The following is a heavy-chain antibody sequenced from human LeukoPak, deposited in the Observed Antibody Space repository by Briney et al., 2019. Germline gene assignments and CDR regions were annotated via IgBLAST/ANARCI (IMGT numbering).Heavy chain of an antibody. D-gene: IGHD6-6*01. CDR2: ISGSGGST. V-gene: IGHV3-23*01. CDR3: AKWKYSSSGLDDY. CDR1: GFTFNSYG. J-gene: IGHJ4*02. Sequence: GGSLRLSYAASGFTFNSYGMSWVRQAPGKGLEWVSGISGSGGSTYYADSVKGRFTISRDNSKNTLYVQMNSLGAEDTAVYYCAKWKYSSSGLDDYWGQGTLVTVSS.